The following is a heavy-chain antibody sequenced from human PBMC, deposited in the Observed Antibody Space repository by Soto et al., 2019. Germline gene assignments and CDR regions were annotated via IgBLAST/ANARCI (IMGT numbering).Heavy chain of an antibody. Sequence: QVQLQQWGAGLLKPSGTLSLTCAVYGGSLSGYYWSWIRQPPGKGLEWIGEINHSGSTNYKPSLKRRVTISVDTSKNQFSLRLSSVTAADTAVYYCARGDLSHDYWGQGTLVTVSS. V-gene: IGHV4-34*01. CDR2: INHSGST. CDR1: GGSLSGYY. J-gene: IGHJ4*02. CDR3: ARGDLSHDY.